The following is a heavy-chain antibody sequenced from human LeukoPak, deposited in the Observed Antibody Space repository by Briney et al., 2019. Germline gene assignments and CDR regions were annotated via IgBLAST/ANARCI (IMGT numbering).Heavy chain of an antibody. CDR2: INHSGST. J-gene: IGHJ5*02. D-gene: IGHD2-2*02. CDR1: GGSFSGYY. V-gene: IGHV4-34*01. CDR3: ARSYCSSTSCYIYWFDP. Sequence: SETLSLTCAVYGGSFSGYYWSWIRQPPGKGLEWIGEINHSGSTNYNPSLKSRVTISVDTSKSQFSLKLSSVTAADTAVYYCARSYCSSTSCYIYWFDPWGQGTLVTVSS.